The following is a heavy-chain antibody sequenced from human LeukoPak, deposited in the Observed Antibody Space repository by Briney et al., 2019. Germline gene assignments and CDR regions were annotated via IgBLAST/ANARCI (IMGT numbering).Heavy chain of an antibody. CDR1: GYSFTSYW. J-gene: IGHJ6*03. V-gene: IGHV5-51*01. CDR2: IYPGDSDT. Sequence: HGESLKISCKGSGYSFTSYWIGWVRQMPGKGLEWMGIIYPGDSDTRYSPSFQGQVTISADKSISTAYLQWSSLKASDTAMYYCGRAISARPGVFYYMDVWGKGTTVTVSS. D-gene: IGHD6-6*01. CDR3: GRAISARPGVFYYMDV.